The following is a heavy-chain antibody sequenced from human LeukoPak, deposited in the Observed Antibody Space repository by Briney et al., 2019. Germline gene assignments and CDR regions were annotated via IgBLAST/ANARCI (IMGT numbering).Heavy chain of an antibody. Sequence: PSETLSLTCTVSGGSISSYYWSWIRQPAGKGLEWIGRIYTSGSTNYNPSLKSRVTMSVGTSKNQFSLKLSSVTAADTAVYYCAREETLVGATVDAFDIWGQGTMVTVSS. J-gene: IGHJ3*02. V-gene: IGHV4-4*07. CDR3: AREETLVGATVDAFDI. CDR2: IYTSGST. D-gene: IGHD1-26*01. CDR1: GGSISSYY.